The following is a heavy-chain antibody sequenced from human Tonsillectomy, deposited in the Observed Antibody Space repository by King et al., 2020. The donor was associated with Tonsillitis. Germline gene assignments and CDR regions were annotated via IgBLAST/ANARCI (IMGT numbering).Heavy chain of an antibody. D-gene: IGHD1-14*01. CDR3: ARGRQPVHPTIRDWYFDL. CDR1: GFSLSTSGMC. V-gene: IGHV2-70*01. CDR2: IDWDDDK. Sequence: QVTLKESGPALVKPTQTLTLTCTFSGFSLSTSGMCVSWIRQPPGKALEWLALIDWDDDKSYSTSLKTRLTISKDTSKNQVVLTMTNMDPVDTATYYCARGRQPVHPTIRDWYFDLWGRGTLVTVSS. J-gene: IGHJ2*01.